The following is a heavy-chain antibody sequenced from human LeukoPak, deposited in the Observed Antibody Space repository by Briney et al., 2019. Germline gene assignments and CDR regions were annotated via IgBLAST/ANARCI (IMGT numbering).Heavy chain of an antibody. D-gene: IGHD3-22*01. V-gene: IGHV1-46*01. CDR2: INPSGGST. Sequence: ASVKGSCKATGYTFTSYYIHWGGKAPGQRVEWMGIINPSGGSTSYAQKFQGRVTMTRDTSTSTVYMELSSLRSEDTAVYYCSRDARSGYYLCDYWGQGTLFTVSS. CDR3: SRDARSGYYLCDY. CDR1: GYTFTSYY. J-gene: IGHJ4*02.